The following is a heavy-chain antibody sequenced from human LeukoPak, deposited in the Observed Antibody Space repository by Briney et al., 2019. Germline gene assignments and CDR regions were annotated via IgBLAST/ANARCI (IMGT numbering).Heavy chain of an antibody. V-gene: IGHV4-38-2*02. Sequence: PSETLSLTCSVSGFSISSGYYWGWIRQPPGKGLDWIGSIYHSGSTYYSPSLKSRVTISVDTSKNQLSLSLNSVTAADTAVYYCAAYGDYVSYWGQGTLITVSS. D-gene: IGHD4-17*01. J-gene: IGHJ4*02. CDR1: GFSISSGYY. CDR2: IYHSGST. CDR3: AAYGDYVSY.